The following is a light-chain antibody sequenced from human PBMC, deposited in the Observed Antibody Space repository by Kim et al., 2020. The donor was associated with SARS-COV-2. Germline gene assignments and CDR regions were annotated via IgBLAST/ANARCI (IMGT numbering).Light chain of an antibody. CDR2: DAS. CDR3: QQYDKWPLT. J-gene: IGKJ4*01. CDR1: QSANSN. V-gene: IGKV3-15*01. Sequence: PGERATLSCRASQSANSNLAWYQQKPGQAPRLLIYDASTRATDIPARFSGSGSGTDFTLTITCLQPEDFAVYYCQQYDKWPLTFGGGTKVDIK.